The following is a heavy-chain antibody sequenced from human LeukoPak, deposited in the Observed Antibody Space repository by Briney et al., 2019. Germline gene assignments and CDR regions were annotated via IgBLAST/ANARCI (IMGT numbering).Heavy chain of an antibody. CDR2: MNPNIGNT. CDR1: GYTFTNYS. J-gene: IGHJ4*02. V-gene: IGHV1-8*03. D-gene: IGHD2-2*01. Sequence: ASVKVSCKASGYTFTNYSINWVRQATGQGLEWMGWMNPNIGNTGYAQKFQGRVTITRNTSISTAYMELSSLRSEDTAVYYCARGRCVGSTSCYYFDYWGQGTLVTVSS. CDR3: ARGRCVGSTSCYYFDY.